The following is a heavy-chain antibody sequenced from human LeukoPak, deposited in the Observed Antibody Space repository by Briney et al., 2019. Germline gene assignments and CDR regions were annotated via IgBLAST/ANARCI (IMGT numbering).Heavy chain of an antibody. Sequence: PSETLPVTSAVYGGSFSGYYWSWIRQPPGKGLEWIGEINHVGSINYIPSLKSRVTISVDTTKNQFSLKLSSVTAADTAVYYCARQSTFDYWGQGTLVTVSS. CDR1: GGSFSGYY. D-gene: IGHD2-2*01. CDR2: INHVGSI. J-gene: IGHJ4*02. CDR3: ARQSTFDY. V-gene: IGHV4-34*01.